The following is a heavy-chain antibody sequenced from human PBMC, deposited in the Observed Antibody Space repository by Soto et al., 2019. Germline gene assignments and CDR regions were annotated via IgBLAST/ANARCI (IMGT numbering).Heavy chain of an antibody. J-gene: IGHJ4*02. CDR2: MSPGGNSQ. V-gene: IGHV3-30-3*01. Sequence: GGSLRLSCAASGFTFSTYHMNWIRQAPGEGLEWVAVMSPGGNSQYYADSVKGRFTISRDTSKSTLYLQMTSLRPEDTAVYYCASGAAFYYDTSRYWGQGTLVTVSS. CDR1: GFTFSTYH. D-gene: IGHD3-22*01. CDR3: ASGAAFYYDTSRY.